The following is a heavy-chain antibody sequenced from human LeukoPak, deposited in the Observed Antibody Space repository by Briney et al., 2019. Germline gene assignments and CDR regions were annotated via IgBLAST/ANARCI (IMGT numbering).Heavy chain of an antibody. V-gene: IGHV1-2*06. Sequence: GASVKVSCNASGYTFTAYDMHWVRQAPGQGLEWMGRINPNRGGTTYAQPFRGRVTMNRDTSISTAYLELSSLRPDDTAMYYCARGPYDYVWGNYRYTAASLDYWGQGALVTVSS. CDR3: ARGPYDYVWGNYRYTAASLDY. D-gene: IGHD3-16*02. CDR2: INPNRGGT. CDR1: GYTFTAYD. J-gene: IGHJ4*02.